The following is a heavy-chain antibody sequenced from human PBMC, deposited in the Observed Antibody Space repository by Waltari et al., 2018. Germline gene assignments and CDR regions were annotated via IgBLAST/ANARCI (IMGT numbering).Heavy chain of an antibody. CDR2: IYHSGST. CDR3: ARDSRNYDSSLDDY. J-gene: IGHJ4*02. Sequence: QVQLQESGPGLVKPSGTLSLTRAVSGGSTSRSNWWSWVRRPPGKGLEWIGEIYHSGSTNYNPSLKSRVTISVDKSKNQFSLKLSSVTAADTAVYYCARDSRNYDSSLDDYWGQGTLVTVSS. D-gene: IGHD3-22*01. V-gene: IGHV4-4*02. CDR1: GGSTSRSNW.